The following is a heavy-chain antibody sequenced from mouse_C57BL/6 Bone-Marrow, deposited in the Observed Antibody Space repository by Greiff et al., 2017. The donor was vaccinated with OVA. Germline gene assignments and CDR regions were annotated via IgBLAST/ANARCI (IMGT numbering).Heavy chain of an antibody. CDR2: ISSGGDYI. Sequence: LKESGEGLVKPGGSLKLSCAASGFTFSSYAMSWVRQTPEKRLEWVAYISSGGDYIYYADTVKGRFTISRDNARNTLYLQMSSLKSEDTAMYYCTRDRSWDLDWYFDVWGTGTTVTVSS. D-gene: IGHD4-1*01. J-gene: IGHJ1*03. CDR3: TRDRSWDLDWYFDV. CDR1: GFTFSSYA. V-gene: IGHV5-9-1*02.